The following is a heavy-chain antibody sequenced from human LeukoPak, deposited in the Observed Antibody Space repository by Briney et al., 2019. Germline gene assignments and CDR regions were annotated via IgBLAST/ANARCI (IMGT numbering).Heavy chain of an antibody. J-gene: IGHJ6*03. CDR1: SGSISSSNYY. CDR2: ISTIGIT. CDR3: ARDGCGGSCFHYYYYYMDV. Sequence: PSETLSLTCTVSSGSISSSNYYWTWIRQPAGKGLEWIGRISTIGITNYNPSLNSRVNISIDTSKNQFSLKLSSVTAADTAVYYCARDGCGGSCFHYYYYYMDVWGKGTTVTISS. V-gene: IGHV4-61*02. D-gene: IGHD2-15*01.